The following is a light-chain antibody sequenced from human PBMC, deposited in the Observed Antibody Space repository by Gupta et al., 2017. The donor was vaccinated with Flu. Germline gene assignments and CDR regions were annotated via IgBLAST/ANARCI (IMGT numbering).Light chain of an antibody. CDR2: AAS. J-gene: IGKJ1*01. Sequence: DIQMNSFPSSLSAYVGDSVPIPWRVCQSINSYLNWYQQKPGKAPKLLIYAASSLQSGVPARFSGSGSGTDFTLTISSLQPEDFATYYCQQGYSTSWTFGQGTKVEIK. V-gene: IGKV1-39*01. CDR3: QQGYSTSWT. CDR1: QSINSY.